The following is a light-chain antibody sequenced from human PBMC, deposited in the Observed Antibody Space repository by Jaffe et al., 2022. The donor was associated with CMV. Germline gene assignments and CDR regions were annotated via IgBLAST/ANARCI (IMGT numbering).Light chain of an antibody. CDR1: QSIRTS. V-gene: IGKV1-39*01. CDR2: AAS. J-gene: IGKJ1*01. CDR3: QQSFTTPT. Sequence: DIQMTQSPSSLSASIGDRVTITCRASQSIRTSLNWYQQKPGKAPKVLIYAASSLQSGVPSRFSGSGSGTDFTLTISSLQPEDFATYYCQQSFTTPTFGQGTKVEIK.